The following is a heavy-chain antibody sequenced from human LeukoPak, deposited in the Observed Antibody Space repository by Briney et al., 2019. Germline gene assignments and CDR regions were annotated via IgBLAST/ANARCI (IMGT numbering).Heavy chain of an antibody. Sequence: SETLSLTCTVSGGSISSYYWSWIRQPAGKGLEWIGRIYTSGSTNYNPSVKSRVTMSVDTSKNQFSLKLSSVTAADTAVYYCAREGSRSWYWGNDLFDYWGQGTLVTVSS. CDR2: IYTSGST. J-gene: IGHJ4*02. CDR1: GGSISSYY. D-gene: IGHD6-13*01. V-gene: IGHV4-4*07. CDR3: AREGSRSWYWGNDLFDY.